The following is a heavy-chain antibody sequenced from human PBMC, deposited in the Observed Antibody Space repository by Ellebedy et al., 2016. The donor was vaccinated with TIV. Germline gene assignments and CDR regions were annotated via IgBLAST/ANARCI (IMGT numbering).Heavy chain of an antibody. V-gene: IGHV4-34*01. CDR2: SNHSGST. D-gene: IGHD3-3*01. CDR3: ARSNISFLGETHAFDI. CDR1: GGSFSGYS. Sequence: MPSETLSLTCAVYGGSFSGYSWSWIRPPPREGLEWIWASNHSGSTNYNTTLKSRVTHSVDMSKNQFYLKLSSVTAGDTGVYFCARSNISFLGETHAFDIWGQGTRVTVSS. J-gene: IGHJ3*02.